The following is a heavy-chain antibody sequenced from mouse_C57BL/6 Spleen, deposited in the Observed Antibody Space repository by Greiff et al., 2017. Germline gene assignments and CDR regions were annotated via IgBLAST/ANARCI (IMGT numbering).Heavy chain of an antibody. D-gene: IGHD1-3*01. CDR3: AKGGGIYSPAWFAY. CDR1: GYTFTDYY. CDR2: INPNNGGT. Sequence: EVQLQQSGPELVKPGASVKISCKASGYTFTDYYMNWVKQSHGKSLEWIGDINPNNGGTSYNQKFKGKATLTVDKSSSTAYMELRSLTSEDSAVYYCAKGGGIYSPAWFAYWGQGTLVTVSA. V-gene: IGHV1-26*01. J-gene: IGHJ3*01.